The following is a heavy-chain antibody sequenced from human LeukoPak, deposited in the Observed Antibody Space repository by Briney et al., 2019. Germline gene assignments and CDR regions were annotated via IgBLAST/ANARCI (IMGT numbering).Heavy chain of an antibody. J-gene: IGHJ3*02. CDR1: GDSVFSDSAA. CDR2: TYYRSKWYN. Sequence: SQTLSLTCAISGDSVFSDSAAWSWIRQSPSRGLEWLGRTYYRSKWYNDYAVSVKSRITINPDTSKNQFSLQLNSVTPEDTAVYYCARGGQGDGYSADDAFDIWGQGKMVTVSS. D-gene: IGHD5-24*01. CDR3: ARGGQGDGYSADDAFDI. V-gene: IGHV6-1*01.